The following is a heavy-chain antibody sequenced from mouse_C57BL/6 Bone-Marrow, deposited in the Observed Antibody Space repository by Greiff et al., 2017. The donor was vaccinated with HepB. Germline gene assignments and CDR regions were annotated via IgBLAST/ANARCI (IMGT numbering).Heavy chain of an antibody. CDR3: ARGPYYGSSYKYFDV. J-gene: IGHJ1*03. Sequence: EVQLQESGEGLVKPGGSLKLSCAASGFTFSDYYMAWVRQVPEKGLEWVANINYDGSSTYYLDSLKSRFIISRDNAKNILYLQMSSLKSEDTATYYCARGPYYGSSYKYFDVWGTGTTVTVSS. CDR1: GFTFSDYY. D-gene: IGHD1-1*01. CDR2: INYDGSST. V-gene: IGHV5-16*01.